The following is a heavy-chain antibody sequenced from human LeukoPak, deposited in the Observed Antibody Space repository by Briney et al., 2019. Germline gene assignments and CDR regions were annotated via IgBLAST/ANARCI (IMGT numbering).Heavy chain of an antibody. CDR1: GFTFSSYG. CDR3: ARGVNGDSRFDH. V-gene: IGHV3-74*01. Sequence: PGVSLRLSCAASGFTFSSYGMHWVRQAPGKGLVWVSRISSHGSNTRYADSVKGRFTIPRDNPKNTLYLAMKSLRAEDTAVYYCARGVNGDSRFDHWGQGTLVTVSS. CDR2: ISSHGSNT. J-gene: IGHJ5*02. D-gene: IGHD4-17*01.